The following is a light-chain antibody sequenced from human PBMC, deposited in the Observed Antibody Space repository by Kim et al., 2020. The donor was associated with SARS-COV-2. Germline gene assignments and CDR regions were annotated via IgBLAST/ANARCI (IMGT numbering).Light chain of an antibody. Sequence: GQRVTIPCSGGSSNIGSNTVNWYQQLPGTAPKLLMYGSNQRPSGVPDRFSGSKSGTSASMAISGLQSEDEADYYCAAWDDSLNGPVFGGGTQLTVL. CDR3: AAWDDSLNGPV. J-gene: IGLJ3*02. V-gene: IGLV1-44*01. CDR1: SSNIGSNT. CDR2: GSN.